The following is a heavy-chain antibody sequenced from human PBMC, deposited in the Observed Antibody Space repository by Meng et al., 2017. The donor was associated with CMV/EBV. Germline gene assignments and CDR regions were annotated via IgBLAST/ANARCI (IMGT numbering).Heavy chain of an antibody. J-gene: IGHJ3*02. CDR3: ERSSGWYAFDM. CDR1: GLTVSSNY. CDR2: IYSGGTT. V-gene: IGHV3-53*01. D-gene: IGHD6-19*01. Sequence: GESLKISCAVSGLTVSSNYMSWVRQAPGKGLEWVSVIYSGGTTGYADSVRGRFTTSRDKSKNTLYLQMNSLRVEDTAVYYCERSSGWYAFDMWGQGTMVTVSS.